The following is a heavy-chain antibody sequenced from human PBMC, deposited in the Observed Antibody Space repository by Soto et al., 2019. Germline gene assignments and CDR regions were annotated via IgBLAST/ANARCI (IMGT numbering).Heavy chain of an antibody. V-gene: IGHV4-30-4*01. J-gene: IGHJ4*02. CDR3: ARARGARYFDY. CDR1: GGSISSGDYY. Sequence: SETLSLTCTVSGGSISSGDYYWSWIRQPPGKGLEWIGYIYYSGSTYYNPSLKSRVTISVNTSKNQFSLKLSSVTAADTAVYYCARARGARYFDYWGQGTLVTVS. CDR2: IYYSGST. D-gene: IGHD2-15*01.